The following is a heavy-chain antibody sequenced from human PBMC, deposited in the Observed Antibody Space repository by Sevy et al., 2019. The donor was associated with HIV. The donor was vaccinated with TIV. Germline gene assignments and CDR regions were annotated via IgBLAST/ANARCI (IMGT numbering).Heavy chain of an antibody. V-gene: IGHV3-30-3*01. CDR2: ISFDGGNK. J-gene: IGHJ4*02. CDR1: GFSLSDYA. CDR3: ARGPYNSGLRLDF. Sequence: GGSLRLSCAAPGFSLSDYAIHWARQGPVKGLEWLTVISFDGGNKYYADSVKGRFTISRENSKNTVSLQMNSLRPDDTALYYCARGPYNSGLRLDFWGRGILVTVSS. D-gene: IGHD5-12*01.